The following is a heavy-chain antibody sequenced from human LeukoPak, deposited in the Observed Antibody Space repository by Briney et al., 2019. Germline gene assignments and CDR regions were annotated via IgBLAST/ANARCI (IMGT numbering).Heavy chain of an antibody. D-gene: IGHD2-21*02. J-gene: IGHJ5*02. CDR2: MNSDGSST. CDR3: ARGAYCGGDCYWSRDWFDP. V-gene: IGHV3-74*01. Sequence: PGGSLRLSCAASGFTFSSYWMHWVRQAPGKGLVWVSRMNSDGSSTSYADSVKGRFTISRDNAKNTLYLQMNSLRAEDTAVYYCARGAYCGGDCYWSRDWFDPWGQGTLVTVSS. CDR1: GFTFSSYW.